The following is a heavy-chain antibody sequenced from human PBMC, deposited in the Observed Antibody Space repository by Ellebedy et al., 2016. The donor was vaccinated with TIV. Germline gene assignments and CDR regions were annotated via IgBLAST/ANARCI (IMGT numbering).Heavy chain of an antibody. CDR3: ARGVEMATIEYDGDENYYCYAMDV. CDR2: MNSDTGNT. D-gene: IGHD5-24*01. CDR1: GYTFTSYD. J-gene: IGHJ6*02. Sequence: ASVKVSCKASGYTFTSYDINWVRQATGQGLEWMGWMNSDTGNTGYAHKFQGRITLTRNTSISTAYMELTSLRSEDTAVYYCARGVEMATIEYDGDENYYCYAMDVWGQGTTVTVSS. V-gene: IGHV1-8*01.